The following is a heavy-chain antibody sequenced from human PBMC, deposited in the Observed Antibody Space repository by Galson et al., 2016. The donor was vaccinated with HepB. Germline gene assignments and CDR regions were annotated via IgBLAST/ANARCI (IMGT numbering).Heavy chain of an antibody. D-gene: IGHD5-18*01. CDR1: GGTLSIFA. J-gene: IGHJ4*02. V-gene: IGHV1-69*13. Sequence: SVKVSCKASGGTLSIFAISWVRQAPGQGLEWMGGINRIFGTANYAQKFQGRVTITADESTSTAYMELSSLRSEDTAMYYCAREGDVDTSMVLLHSWGRGTQVTVAS. CDR2: INRIFGTA. CDR3: AREGDVDTSMVLLHS.